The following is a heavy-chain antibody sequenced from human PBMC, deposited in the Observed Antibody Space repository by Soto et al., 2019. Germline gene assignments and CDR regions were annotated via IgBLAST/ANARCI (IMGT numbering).Heavy chain of an antibody. J-gene: IGHJ3*02. Sequence: EVQLVESGGGLVQPGGSLRLSCAASGFTFSSYSMNWVRQAPGKGLEWVSYISSSSSTIYYADSVKGRFTISRDNAKNSLYLQMNSLRAEDTAVYYCARSYRDYGGDDAFDIWGQGTMVTVSS. CDR2: ISSSSSTI. CDR3: ARSYRDYGGDDAFDI. V-gene: IGHV3-48*04. D-gene: IGHD4-17*01. CDR1: GFTFSSYS.